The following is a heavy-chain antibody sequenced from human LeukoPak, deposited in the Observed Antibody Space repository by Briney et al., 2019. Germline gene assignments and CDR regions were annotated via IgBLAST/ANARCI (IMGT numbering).Heavy chain of an antibody. Sequence: SQTLSLTCTVSGGSISSGGYYWSWIRQHPGKGLEWIGYIYYSGSTHYNPSLKSRVTISVDTSKNQFSLKLSSVTAADTAVYYCARGTTVGIYYYYGMDVWGQGTTVTVSS. CDR1: GGSISSGGYY. V-gene: IGHV4-31*03. CDR3: ARGTTVGIYYYYGMDV. D-gene: IGHD4-11*01. J-gene: IGHJ6*02. CDR2: IYYSGST.